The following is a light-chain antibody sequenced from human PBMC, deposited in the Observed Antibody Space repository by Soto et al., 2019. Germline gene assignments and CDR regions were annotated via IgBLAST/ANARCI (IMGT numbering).Light chain of an antibody. CDR2: DAS. Sequence: EIVMTQSPATLSVSPGERATLSCRARQSVSSNLAWYQQKVGQAPKLLICDASTRATGIPARFSGIGSGTEFTLTISSLQSEDFAVYYCQQYNNWPETFGQGTKV. CDR1: QSVSSN. V-gene: IGKV3-15*01. CDR3: QQYNNWPET. J-gene: IGKJ1*01.